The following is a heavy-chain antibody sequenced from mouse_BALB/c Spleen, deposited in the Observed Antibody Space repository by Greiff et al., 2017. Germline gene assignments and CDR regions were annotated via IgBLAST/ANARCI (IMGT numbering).Heavy chain of an antibody. D-gene: IGHD2-1*01. CDR2: INPSNGGT. J-gene: IGHJ1*01. CDR3: TRLLWSYWYFDV. Sequence: VQLQQSGAELVKPGASVQLSCKASGYTFTSYYMYWVKQRPGQGLEWIGEINPSNGGTNFNEKFKSKATLTVDKSSSTAYMQLSSLTSEDSAVYYCTRLLWSYWYFDVWGAGTTVTVSS. CDR1: GYTFTSYY. V-gene: IGHV1S81*02.